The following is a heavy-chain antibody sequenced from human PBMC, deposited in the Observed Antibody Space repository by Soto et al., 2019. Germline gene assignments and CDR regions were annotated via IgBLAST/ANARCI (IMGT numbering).Heavy chain of an antibody. Sequence: LSLTFTVSVGSVSSSRYYWSWIRQSPKMGLEWIGYIYYSGSTNYNPSLKRRVTISVDTSKNQFSLELTSVTAADTAIYYCASSSYTSDNYFRNLDSLGQGTLVTVSS. CDR2: IYYSGST. J-gene: IGHJ4*02. CDR3: ASSSYTSDNYFRNLDS. D-gene: IGHD3-10*01. CDR1: VGSVSSSRYY. V-gene: IGHV4-61*01.